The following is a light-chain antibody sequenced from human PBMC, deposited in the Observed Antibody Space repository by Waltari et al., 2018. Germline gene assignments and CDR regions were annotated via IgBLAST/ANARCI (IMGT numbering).Light chain of an antibody. CDR3: ATWDDRQSGVV. Sequence: QTILTQPHSASGTPGQRVTASCSGDNSTIRKHTVHWYQQPPGTAPKLLIYRDNQRPSGVPDRFSGSRSGTSASLAISGLRPDDEASYYCATWDDRQSGVVFGGGTTLTVL. CDR1: NSTIRKHT. CDR2: RDN. J-gene: IGLJ2*01. V-gene: IGLV1-44*01.